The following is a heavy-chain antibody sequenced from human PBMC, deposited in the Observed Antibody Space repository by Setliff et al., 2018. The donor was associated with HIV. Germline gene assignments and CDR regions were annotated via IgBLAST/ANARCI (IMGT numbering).Heavy chain of an antibody. CDR2: IYPGDSDT. J-gene: IGHJ4*02. Sequence: GESLKISCKASGYSFTGYWIGWARQMPGKGLEWMGIIYPGDSDTRYSPSFQGQVTISADKSITTAYLQWSSLKASDTAIYYCGRYASGSYYFDYWGQGTLVTVSS. D-gene: IGHD3-10*01. CDR1: GYSFTGYW. V-gene: IGHV5-51*01. CDR3: GRYASGSYYFDY.